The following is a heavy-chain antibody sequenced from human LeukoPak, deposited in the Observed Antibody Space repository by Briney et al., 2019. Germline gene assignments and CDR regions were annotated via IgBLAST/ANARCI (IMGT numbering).Heavy chain of an antibody. Sequence: SETLSLTCAVYGRSFSGYYWSWIRQPPGNGLEWIGEINHSGSTNYNPSLKSRVTISVDTSKNQFSLKLSSVTAADTAVYYCARGTGTISPDPYYFDYWGQGTLVTVSS. J-gene: IGHJ4*02. D-gene: IGHD2-8*01. CDR2: INHSGST. CDR3: ARGTGTISPDPYYFDY. CDR1: GRSFSGYY. V-gene: IGHV4-34*01.